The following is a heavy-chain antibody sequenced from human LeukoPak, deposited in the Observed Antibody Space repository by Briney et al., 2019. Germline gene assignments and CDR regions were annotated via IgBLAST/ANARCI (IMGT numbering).Heavy chain of an antibody. D-gene: IGHD2-8*01. Sequence: PGGSLRLSCAASGLTFSSYAMHWVRQAPGKGLEWVAAISFDGSNAYYADSVRGRFTISRDNSRDTVYLQVNSLRPEDTAVYYCARDHYWLEYCTNGVCQDTFDIWGQGTMVTVSS. CDR1: GLTFSSYA. J-gene: IGHJ3*02. V-gene: IGHV3-30-3*01. CDR3: ARDHYWLEYCTNGVCQDTFDI. CDR2: ISFDGSNA.